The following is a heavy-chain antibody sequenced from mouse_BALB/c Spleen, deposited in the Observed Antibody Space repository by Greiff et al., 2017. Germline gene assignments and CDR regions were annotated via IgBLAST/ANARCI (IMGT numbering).Heavy chain of an antibody. J-gene: IGHJ4*01. CDR2: INPSTGYT. CDR3: ARKGAMDY. CDR1: GYTFTSYW. V-gene: IGHV1-7*01. Sequence: QVQLQQSGAELAKPGASVKMSCKASGYTFTSYWMHWVNQRPGQGLEWIGYINPSTGYTEYNQKFKDKATLTADKSSSTAYMQLSSLTSEDSAVYYCARKGAMDYWGQGTSVTVSS.